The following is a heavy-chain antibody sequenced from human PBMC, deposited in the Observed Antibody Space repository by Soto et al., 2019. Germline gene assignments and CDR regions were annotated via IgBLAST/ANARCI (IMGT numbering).Heavy chain of an antibody. D-gene: IGHD3-22*01. CDR3: ARLVYDSSGYRPG. J-gene: IGHJ4*02. V-gene: IGHV4-39*01. CDR1: GGSISSSNYY. Sequence: PSETLSLTCTVSGGSISSSNYYWGRIRQPPGKGLEWIGSIYYSGSTYYNPSLKSRVTISVDTSKNQSSLKLSSVTAADTAVYYCARLVYDSSGYRPGWGQGTLVTVSS. CDR2: IYYSGST.